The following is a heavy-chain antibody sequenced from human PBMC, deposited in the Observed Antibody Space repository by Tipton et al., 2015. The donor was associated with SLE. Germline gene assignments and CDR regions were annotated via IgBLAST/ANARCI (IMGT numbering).Heavy chain of an antibody. CDR3: ARERGGDWYQEVDY. CDR1: GFTFDDYA. V-gene: IGHV3-9*01. CDR2: VSWSGGRV. J-gene: IGHJ4*02. Sequence: RSLRLSCAASGFTFDDYAMHWVRQAPGKGLEWVSGVSWSGGRVSYADSVQGRFTISRDNAKNSLYLQMNSLRAEDTAIYYCARERGGDWYQEVDYWGQGTLVTVSS. D-gene: IGHD6-19*01.